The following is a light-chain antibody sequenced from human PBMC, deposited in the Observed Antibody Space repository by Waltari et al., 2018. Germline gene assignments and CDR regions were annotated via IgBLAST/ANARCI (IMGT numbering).Light chain of an antibody. CDR3: SSYTSSSTLGGV. CDR1: SSDVGGYNY. Sequence: QSALTQPASVSGSPGQSITISCTGTSSDVGGYNYVSWYRQHPGKAPKLMIYDVSNRPSGVSTRVSGSKSGNTASLTISGLQAEDEADYYCSSYTSSSTLGGVFGGGTKLTVL. V-gene: IGLV2-14*01. J-gene: IGLJ2*01. CDR2: DVS.